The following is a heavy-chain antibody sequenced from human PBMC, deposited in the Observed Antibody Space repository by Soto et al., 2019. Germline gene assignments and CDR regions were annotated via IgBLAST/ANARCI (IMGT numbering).Heavy chain of an antibody. J-gene: IGHJ6*01. CDR1: GFTFSSYG. Sequence: SGGSLRRSCAASGFTFSSYGMHWVRQAPGKGLEWVAVISYDGSNKYYADSVKGRFTISRDNSKHTLYLQMNSLRAEDTAVYYCAKEGLGKITYSDFWSGPMDVWGQGTTVTVSS. V-gene: IGHV3-30*18. CDR3: AKEGLGKITYSDFWSGPMDV. CDR2: ISYDGSNK. D-gene: IGHD3-3*01.